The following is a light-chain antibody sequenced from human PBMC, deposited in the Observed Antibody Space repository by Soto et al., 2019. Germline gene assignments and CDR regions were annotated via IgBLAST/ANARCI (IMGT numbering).Light chain of an antibody. CDR3: QQYDSSSYT. V-gene: IGKV3-20*01. CDR1: QSVSSSY. J-gene: IGKJ2*01. CDR2: GAS. Sequence: EIVLTQSPGTLSLSPGERATRSCRASQSVSSSYLAWYQQKPGQAPRLLIFGASTRATDIPDRFSGSGSGTDFTLTISRLEPEDFAVYYCQQYDSSSYTFGQGTKLQIK.